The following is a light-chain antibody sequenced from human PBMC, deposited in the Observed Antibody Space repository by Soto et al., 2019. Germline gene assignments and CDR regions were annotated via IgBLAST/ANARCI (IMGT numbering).Light chain of an antibody. J-gene: IGLJ2*01. CDR1: SGDVGGYNF. CDR3: CSYGGSYTWV. V-gene: IGLV2-11*01. Sequence: QSALTQPRSGSGSPGPSVTISCTGTSGDVGGYNFVSWYQQHPGKVPTLVIFDVSHRPSGVPDRFSGSKSGNTASLTISGLQAEDEADYYCCSYGGSYTWVFGGGTKVTVL. CDR2: DVS.